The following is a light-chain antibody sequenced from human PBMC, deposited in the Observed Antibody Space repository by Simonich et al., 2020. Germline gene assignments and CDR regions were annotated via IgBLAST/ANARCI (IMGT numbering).Light chain of an antibody. V-gene: IGKV3-15*01. J-gene: IGKJ2*01. CDR1: QSVSSN. CDR3: QQYNNWSYT. CDR2: GAS. Sequence: EIVMTQSPATLSVSPGERATLSCRASQSVSSNLAWYKQKPGQAPRLLIYGASTRATGIPARFSGSGSGTEFTRTISSLQSEDFAVYYCQQYNNWSYTFGQGTKLEIK.